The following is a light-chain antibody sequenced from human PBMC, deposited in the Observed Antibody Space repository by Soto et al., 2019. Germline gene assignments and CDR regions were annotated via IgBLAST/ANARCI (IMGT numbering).Light chain of an antibody. J-gene: IGKJ1*01. CDR3: QQYGGSPRT. CDR1: ERVSSNY. V-gene: IGKV3-20*01. CDR2: GAS. Sequence: PGERATLSCRASERVSSNYLAWYQQKPGQAPRLLIYGASTRATGVPDRFSGSGSGTDFTLSISRLEPEDFAVYYCQQYGGSPRTFGQGTKVEIK.